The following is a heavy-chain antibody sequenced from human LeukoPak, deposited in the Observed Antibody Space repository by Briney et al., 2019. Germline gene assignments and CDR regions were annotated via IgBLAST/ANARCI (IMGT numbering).Heavy chain of an antibody. V-gene: IGHV4-34*01. CDR1: GGSFSGYY. CDR2: INHSGST. D-gene: IGHD3-22*01. J-gene: IGHJ4*02. CDR3: ARILTYYYDSSGYRFDY. Sequence: SETLSLTCAVYGGSFSGYYWSWLRQPPGKGLEWIGEINHSGSTNYNPSLKSRVTISVDTSKNQFSLKLSSVTAADTAVYYCARILTYYYDSSGYRFDYWGQGTLVTVSS.